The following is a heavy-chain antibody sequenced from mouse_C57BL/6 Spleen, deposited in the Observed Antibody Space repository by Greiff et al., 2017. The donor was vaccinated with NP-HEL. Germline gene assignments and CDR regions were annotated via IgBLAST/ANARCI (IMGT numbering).Heavy chain of an antibody. Sequence: VQLQQSGPELVKPGASVKISCKASGYSFTSYYIHWVKQRPGQGLEWIGWIYPGSGNTKYNEKFKGKAKLTADTSSSTAYMQLSSLTSEDSAVYYCARENSYAMDYWGQGTSVTVSS. CDR1: GYSFTSYY. V-gene: IGHV1-66*01. J-gene: IGHJ4*01. CDR2: IYPGSGNT. CDR3: ARENSYAMDY.